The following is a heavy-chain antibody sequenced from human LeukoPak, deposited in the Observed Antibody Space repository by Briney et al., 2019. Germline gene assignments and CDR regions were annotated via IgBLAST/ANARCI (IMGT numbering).Heavy chain of an antibody. V-gene: IGHV3-30*02. CDR1: AFTFSSYG. D-gene: IGHD4-17*01. Sequence: PGGSLRLSCAASAFTFSSYGMHWVRQAPGKGLEWVAFIRYDGSNKYYADSVKGRFTISRDNSKNTLYLQMNSLRAEDTAVYYCAKDLATHDYGDYVASLGSYWGQGTLVTVSS. CDR3: AKDLATHDYGDYVASLGSY. CDR2: IRYDGSNK. J-gene: IGHJ4*02.